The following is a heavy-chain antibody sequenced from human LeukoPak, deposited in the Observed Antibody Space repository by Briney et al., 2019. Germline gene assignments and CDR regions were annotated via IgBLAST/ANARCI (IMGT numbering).Heavy chain of an antibody. D-gene: IGHD2-21*01. Sequence: GGSLRLSCAASGFTFNNYAMTWVRQAPGKGLEWVSTIGGGPVYYADSVKDRFTISRDNSKNTLFLQMNSLRAEDTAIYYCAKDKAVVVIAIFDYWGQGTLVTVSS. V-gene: IGHV3-23*01. J-gene: IGHJ4*02. CDR2: IGGGPV. CDR3: AKDKAVVVIAIFDY. CDR1: GFTFNNYA.